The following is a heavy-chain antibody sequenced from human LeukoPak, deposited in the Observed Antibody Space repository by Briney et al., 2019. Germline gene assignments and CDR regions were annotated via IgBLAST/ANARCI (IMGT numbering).Heavy chain of an antibody. CDR2: IRSKAYGGTT. Sequence: GGSLRLSCTTSGFTFGDYPMSWVRQAPGKGLEWVGFIRSKAYGGTTEYAASVKGRITISRDDSKSIAYLQMNSLRTEDTAVYYCTRELGAKRYFDYWGQGTLVTVSS. CDR3: TRELGAKRYFDY. CDR1: GFTFGDYP. V-gene: IGHV3-49*04. J-gene: IGHJ4*02. D-gene: IGHD1-26*01.